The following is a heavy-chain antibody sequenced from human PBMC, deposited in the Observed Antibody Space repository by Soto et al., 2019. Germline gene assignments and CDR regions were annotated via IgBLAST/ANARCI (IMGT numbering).Heavy chain of an antibody. CDR1: GGTFSSYT. J-gene: IGHJ3*02. V-gene: IGHV1-69*04. CDR3: ARELVVVAAGAFDI. CDR2: IIPILGIA. Sequence: SVKVSCKASGGTFSSYTVSWVRQAPGQGLEWMGRIIPILGIANYAQKFQGRVTITADKSTSTAYMELSSLRSEDTAVYYCARELVVVAAGAFDIWGQGTMVTVSS. D-gene: IGHD2-15*01.